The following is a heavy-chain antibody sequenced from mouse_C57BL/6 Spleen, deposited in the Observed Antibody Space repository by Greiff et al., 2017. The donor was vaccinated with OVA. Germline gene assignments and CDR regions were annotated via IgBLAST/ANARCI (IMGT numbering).Heavy chain of an antibody. Sequence: QVQLQQPGAELVMPGASVKLSCKASGYTFTSYWMHWVKQRPGQGLEWIGEIDPSDSYTNYNQKFTGKSTFTVDKSSSTDYMQLSSLTSEDSAVYYCARSYYYGSSYGFAYWGQGTLVTVSA. V-gene: IGHV1-69*01. CDR2: IDPSDSYT. D-gene: IGHD1-1*01. J-gene: IGHJ3*01. CDR3: ARSYYYGSSYGFAY. CDR1: GYTFTSYW.